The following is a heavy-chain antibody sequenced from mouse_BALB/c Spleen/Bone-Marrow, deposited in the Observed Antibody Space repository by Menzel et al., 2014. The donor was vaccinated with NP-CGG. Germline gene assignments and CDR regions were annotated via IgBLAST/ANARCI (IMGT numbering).Heavy chain of an antibody. CDR1: GYAFSTYW. V-gene: IGHV1-80*01. Sequence: VQRVESGAELVRPGSSVKISCKASGYAFSTYWMNWVKQRPGQGLEWIGQIYPGDGDTNYNGKFKGKATLTADKSSCTAYMQLSSLTSEDSAIYFCARGLRAYWGQGTLVTVSA. J-gene: IGHJ3*01. CDR2: IYPGDGDT. CDR3: ARGLRAY.